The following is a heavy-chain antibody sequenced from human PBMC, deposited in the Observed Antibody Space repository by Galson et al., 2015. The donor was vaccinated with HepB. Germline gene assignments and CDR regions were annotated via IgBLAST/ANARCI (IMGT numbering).Heavy chain of an antibody. CDR2: INPSGGST. Sequence: SCKASGYTFTSYYMHWVRQAPGQGLEWMGIINPSGGSTSYAQKFQGRVTMTRDTSTSTVYMELSSLRSEDTAVYYCARVRAYYDYVWGTSVDYWGQGTLVTVSS. CDR3: ARVRAYYDYVWGTSVDY. CDR1: GYTFTSYY. D-gene: IGHD3-16*01. J-gene: IGHJ4*02. V-gene: IGHV1-46*01.